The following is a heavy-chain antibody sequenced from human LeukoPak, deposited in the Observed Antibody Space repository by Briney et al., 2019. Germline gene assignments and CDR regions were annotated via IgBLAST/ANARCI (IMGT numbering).Heavy chain of an antibody. CDR1: GGPISSGDYY. J-gene: IGHJ4*02. CDR3: ATQPGDY. CDR2: IYYSGST. V-gene: IGHV4-30-4*01. Sequence: SETLSLTCTVSGGPISSGDYYWSWIRQPPGRGLEWIGYIYYSGSTYYNPSLKSRVTISVDTSKNQFSLKLSSVTAADTAVYYCATQPGDYWGQGTLVTVSS.